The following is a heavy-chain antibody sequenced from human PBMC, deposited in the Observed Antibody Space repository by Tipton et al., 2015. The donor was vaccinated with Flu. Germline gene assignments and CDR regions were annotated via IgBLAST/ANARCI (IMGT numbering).Heavy chain of an antibody. D-gene: IGHD3-22*01. CDR2: IYYSGST. J-gene: IGHJ4*02. V-gene: IGHV4-59*01. CDR1: GGSISSYY. Sequence: TLSLTCTVSGGSISSYYWSWIRQPAGKGLEWIGYIYYSGSTNYNPSLKSRVTISVDTSKNQFSLKLSSVTAADTAVYYCARVEGQWLHFDYWGQGTLVTVSS. CDR3: ARVEGQWLHFDY.